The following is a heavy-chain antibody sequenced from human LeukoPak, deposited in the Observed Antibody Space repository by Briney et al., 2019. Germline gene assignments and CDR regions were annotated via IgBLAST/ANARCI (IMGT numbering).Heavy chain of an antibody. D-gene: IGHD6-6*01. CDR3: ARDLFIAARRGYYYGMDV. Sequence: SQTLSLTCAISGDSVSSNSAAWNWIRQSPSRGLEWLGRTYYRSKWYNDYAVSVKSRITINPDTSKNQFPLQLNSVTPEDTAVYYCARDLFIAARRGYYYGMDVWGQGTTVTVSS. CDR1: GDSVSSNSAA. J-gene: IGHJ6*02. CDR2: TYYRSKWYN. V-gene: IGHV6-1*01.